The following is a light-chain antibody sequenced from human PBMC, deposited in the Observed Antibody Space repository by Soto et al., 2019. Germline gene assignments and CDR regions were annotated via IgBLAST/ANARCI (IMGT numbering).Light chain of an antibody. Sequence: IQLTQSPSSLSASVGDSVTITCRASQGISSFLAWYQQKPGKATKXLXHAEYTLKSGVPSRFSGSGSGTDFTLTISSLQPEDFATYFCQQLNSYPITFGQGTRLESK. CDR2: AEY. J-gene: IGKJ5*01. V-gene: IGKV1-9*01. CDR1: QGISSF. CDR3: QQLNSYPIT.